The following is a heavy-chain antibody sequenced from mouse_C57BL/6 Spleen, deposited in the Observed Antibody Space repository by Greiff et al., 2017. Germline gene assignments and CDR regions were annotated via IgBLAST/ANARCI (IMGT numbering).Heavy chain of an antibody. CDR2: IDPSDSYT. D-gene: IGHD1-1*01. J-gene: IGHJ3*01. V-gene: IGHV1-59*01. CDR3: ARDYGSSYWFAY. Sequence: QVQLQQPGAELVRPGTSVKLSCKASGYTFTSYWMHWVKQRPGQGLEWIGVIDPSDSYTNYNQKFKGKATLTVDTFSRTAYMQLSSLTSEDSAVYYCARDYGSSYWFAYWGQGTLVTVSA. CDR1: GYTFTSYW.